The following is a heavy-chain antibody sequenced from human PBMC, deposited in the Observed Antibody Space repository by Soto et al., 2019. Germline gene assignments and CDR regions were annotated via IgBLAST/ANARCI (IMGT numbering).Heavy chain of an antibody. J-gene: IGHJ5*02. V-gene: IGHV4-4*07. D-gene: IGHD1-1*01. CDR2: IYATGTT. CDR3: VRDGTKTLRDWFDP. CDR1: GASISGFY. Sequence: SETLSLTCTVSGASISGFYWSWIRKSAGKGLEWIGRIYATGTTDYNPSLKSRVMMSVDTSKKQFSLKLRSVTAADTDVYYCVRDGTKTLRDWFDPWGQGISVTVSS.